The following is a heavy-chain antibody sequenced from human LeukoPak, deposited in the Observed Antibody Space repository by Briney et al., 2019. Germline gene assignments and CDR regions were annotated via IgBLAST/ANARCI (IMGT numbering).Heavy chain of an antibody. CDR3: ARPTQQLVKARYYGMDV. CDR2: INTNTGNP. V-gene: IGHV7-4-1*02. Sequence: ASVKVSCKASGYTFTSYAMNWVRQAPGQGLEWMGWINTNTGNPTYAQGFTGRFVFSLDTSVSTAYLQISSLKAEDTAVYYCARPTQQLVKARYYGMDVWGQGTTVTVSS. J-gene: IGHJ6*02. D-gene: IGHD6-13*01. CDR1: GYTFTSYA.